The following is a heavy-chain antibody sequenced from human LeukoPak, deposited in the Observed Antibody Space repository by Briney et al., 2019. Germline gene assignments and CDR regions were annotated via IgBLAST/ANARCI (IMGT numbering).Heavy chain of an antibody. J-gene: IGHJ6*03. V-gene: IGHV3-23*01. CDR1: GFSLSTYA. CDR3: EKDTTAWWYHRAYMNV. D-gene: IGHD2-15*01. CDR2: ISGSGDKT. Sequence: GSLRLSCAASGFSLSTYALSWVRQAPGGGLEWVAAISGSGDKTYHADSVKGRVTISKNNSENRMSLQMHRLRAEDTDVYFCEKDTTAWWYHRAYMNVWGKGTTVTVTS.